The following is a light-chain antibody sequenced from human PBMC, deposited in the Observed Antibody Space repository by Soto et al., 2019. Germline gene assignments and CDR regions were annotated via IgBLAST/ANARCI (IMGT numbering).Light chain of an antibody. CDR1: TSDIGSYNY. CDR3: SSITTPSSLGV. V-gene: IGLV2-14*01. Sequence: QSALTQPASVCGSPGQSITISCTGTTSDIGSYNYVAWYQQHPGKARKLMIFDVNRRPSGISSRVSGSKSGNTASLTIPGLKAEDEADYYCSSITTPSSLGVLRGGTKVTVL. J-gene: IGLJ3*02. CDR2: DVN.